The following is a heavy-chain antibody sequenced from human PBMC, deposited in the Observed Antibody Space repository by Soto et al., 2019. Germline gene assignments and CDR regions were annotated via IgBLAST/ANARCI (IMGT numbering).Heavy chain of an antibody. CDR2: ISYDGSNK. Sequence: GGSLRLSCAASGFTFSSYGMHWVRQAPGKGLEWVAVISYDGSNKYYADSVKGRFTISRDNSKNTLYLQMNSLRAEDTAVYYCAKDRYPERIAASPPDDYWGQGTLVTVSS. CDR1: GFTFSSYG. J-gene: IGHJ4*02. D-gene: IGHD6-13*01. CDR3: AKDRYPERIAASPPDDY. V-gene: IGHV3-30*18.